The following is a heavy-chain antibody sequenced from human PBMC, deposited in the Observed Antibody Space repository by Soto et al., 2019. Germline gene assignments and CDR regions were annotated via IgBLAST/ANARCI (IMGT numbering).Heavy chain of an antibody. J-gene: IGHJ4*02. V-gene: IGHV1-3*01. CDR2: INAGNGNT. D-gene: IGHD3-22*01. CDR1: GYTFTSYA. CDR3: ARERPRGYYDSSCYYDY. Sequence: ASVKVSCKASGYTFTSYAMHWVRQAPGQRLEWMGWINAGNGNTKYSQKFQGRVTITRDTSASTAYMELSSLRAEDTAVYYCARERPRGYYDSSCYYDYWGQGSLVTVSA.